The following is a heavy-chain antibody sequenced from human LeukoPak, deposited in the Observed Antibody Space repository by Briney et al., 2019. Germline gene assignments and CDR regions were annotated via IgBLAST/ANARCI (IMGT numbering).Heavy chain of an antibody. CDR3: ARVDYDSKIDY. J-gene: IGHJ4*02. V-gene: IGHV4-59*01. Sequence: SETLSLTCTVSGGSISSYYWSWIRQPPGKGLEWIGYIYYSGSTNYNPSLKSRVTISVDTSKNQFSLKLSSVTAADTAVYYCARVDYDSKIDYWGQGTLVTVSP. D-gene: IGHD3-22*01. CDR2: IYYSGST. CDR1: GGSISSYY.